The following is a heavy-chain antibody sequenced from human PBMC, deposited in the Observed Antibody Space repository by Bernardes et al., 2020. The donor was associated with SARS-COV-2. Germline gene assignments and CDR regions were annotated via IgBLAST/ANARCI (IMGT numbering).Heavy chain of an antibody. V-gene: IGHV1-2*02. CDR2: IIPYGGGT. Sequence: ASVKVSCKASGYSFTDYSLRWVRQAPGQGLEWVGWIIPYGGGTSYAQKFQGRVTMTRDTSISTIYMELGGLRSDDTAVYYCARSQWLVKTFDYWGQGTLLTVSS. CDR1: GYSFTDYS. J-gene: IGHJ4*02. CDR3: ARSQWLVKTFDY. D-gene: IGHD6-19*01.